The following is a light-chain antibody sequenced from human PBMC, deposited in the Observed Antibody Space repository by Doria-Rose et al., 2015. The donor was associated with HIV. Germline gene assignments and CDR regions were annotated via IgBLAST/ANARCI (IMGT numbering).Light chain of an antibody. CDR1: QSFSSTY. CDR3: HQYGTSWT. CDR2: DGS. J-gene: IGKJ1*01. Sequence: TQSPGTLSLSPGERATLSCRASQSFSSTYLAWYQQKPGQSPSLLIYDGSTRATGIPDRFSASGSGTDFTLSINRLEPEDFALYYCHQYGTSWTFGQGTKVEI. V-gene: IGKV3-20*01.